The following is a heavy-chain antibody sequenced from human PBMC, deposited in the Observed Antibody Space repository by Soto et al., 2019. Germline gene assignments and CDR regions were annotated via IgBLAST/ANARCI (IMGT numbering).Heavy chain of an antibody. CDR2: FDPEDGET. Sequence: ASVKVSCKVSGYTLTELSMHWVRQAPGKGLEWMGGFDPEDGETIYAQKFQGRVTMTEDTTTDTAYMELSSLRSEDTAVYYCAAARPCYDNSGYYSDAFDIWGRGTMVTVSS. J-gene: IGHJ3*02. CDR1: GYTLTELS. V-gene: IGHV1-24*01. CDR3: AAARPCYDNSGYYSDAFDI. D-gene: IGHD3-22*01.